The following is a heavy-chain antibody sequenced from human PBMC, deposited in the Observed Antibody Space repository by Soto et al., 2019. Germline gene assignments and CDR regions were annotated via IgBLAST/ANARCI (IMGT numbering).Heavy chain of an antibody. V-gene: IGHV1-3*01. CDR3: ARNHQHPAAVAGPFDY. J-gene: IGHJ4*02. D-gene: IGHD6-19*01. CDR2: INAGNGNT. Sequence: ASVKVCCRASGYTFTSYTMHWVRQAPGQRLEWLGWINAGNGNTKYSQKFQGRVTITRDTSAITAYMELSSLRSEDTAVYYCARNHQHPAAVAGPFDYWGQGTLVTVSS. CDR1: GYTFTSYT.